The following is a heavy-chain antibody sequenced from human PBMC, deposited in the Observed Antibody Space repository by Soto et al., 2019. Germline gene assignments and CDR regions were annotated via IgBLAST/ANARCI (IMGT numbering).Heavy chain of an antibody. D-gene: IGHD3-3*01. CDR1: AFTFSTYA. CDR3: VKGNQGFCWSDMDV. V-gene: IGHV3-23*01. CDR2: ISANGGAA. Sequence: DVQLLESGGGLLQPGGSLRLSCAASAFTFSTYAMSWVRQPPGKGLEWVSAISANGGAAFYADSVKGRFTISRDNSRNTLYLQMNSLRAEDTAVYYCVKGNQGFCWSDMDVWGKGTTVTVSS. J-gene: IGHJ6*03.